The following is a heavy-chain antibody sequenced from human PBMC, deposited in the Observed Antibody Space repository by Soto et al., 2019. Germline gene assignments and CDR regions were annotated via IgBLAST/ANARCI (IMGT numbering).Heavy chain of an antibody. CDR2: IKQDGSEK. CDR3: ARDPWGYCGTDCYPLDV. Sequence: SGGSLRLSCAASGFTFSNAWMSWVRQAPGKGLEWVANIKQDGSEKYYVDSVKGRFTISRDNAKNSLYLQMNSLRAEDTAVYYCARDPWGYCGTDCYPLDVWGPGTTVTVSS. V-gene: IGHV3-7*03. CDR1: GFTFSNAW. D-gene: IGHD2-21*02. J-gene: IGHJ6*02.